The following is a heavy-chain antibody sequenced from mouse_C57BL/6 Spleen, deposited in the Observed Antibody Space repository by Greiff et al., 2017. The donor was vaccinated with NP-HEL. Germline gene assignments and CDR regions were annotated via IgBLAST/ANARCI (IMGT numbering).Heavy chain of an antibody. D-gene: IGHD2-4*01. J-gene: IGHJ4*01. CDR1: GYSFTGYF. CDR3: ALYDYDDAMDY. V-gene: IGHV1-20*01. CDR2: INPYNGDT. Sequence: EVKLQQSGPELVKPGDSVKISCKASGYSFTGYFMNWVMQSHGKSLEWIGRINPYNGDTFYNQKFKGKATLTVDKSSSTAHMELRSLTSEDSAVYYCALYDYDDAMDYWGQGTSVTVSS.